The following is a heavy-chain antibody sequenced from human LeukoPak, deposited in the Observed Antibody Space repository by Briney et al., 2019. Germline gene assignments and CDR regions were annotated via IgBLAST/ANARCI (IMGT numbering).Heavy chain of an antibody. CDR1: GFTFSSYA. CDR2: ISYDGSNK. J-gene: IGHJ4*02. Sequence: GGSLRLSCAASGFTFSSYAMHWVRQAPGKGLEWVAVISYDGSNKYYADSVKGRFTISRDNSKNTLYLQMNSLRAEDTAVYYCARGLANGWLVDDWGQGTLVTVSS. V-gene: IGHV3-30-3*01. CDR3: ARGLANGWLVDD. D-gene: IGHD6-19*01.